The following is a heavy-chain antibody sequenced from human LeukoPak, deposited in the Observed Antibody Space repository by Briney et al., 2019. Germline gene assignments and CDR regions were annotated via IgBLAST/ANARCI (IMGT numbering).Heavy chain of an antibody. V-gene: IGHV1-18*01. Sequence: ASVKVSCKASGFIFTTYGISWVRQAPGQGLEWMGWISPDNGNAHSAPKFQGRVTLTTNTSTTTAYTELSSLRSGDTAVYYCARHYNSPVITWLDSWGQGTLVTVAS. D-gene: IGHD3-22*01. CDR3: ARHYNSPVITWLDS. CDR1: GFIFTTYG. J-gene: IGHJ5*01. CDR2: ISPDNGNA.